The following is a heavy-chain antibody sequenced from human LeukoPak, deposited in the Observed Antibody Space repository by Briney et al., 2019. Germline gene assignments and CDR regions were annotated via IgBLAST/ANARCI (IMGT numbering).Heavy chain of an antibody. V-gene: IGHV4-59*08. CDR3: ARRRSSGWYDY. CDR1: GGSISSYY. D-gene: IGHD6-19*01. CDR2: IYYSGIT. Sequence: SETLSLTCTVSGGSISSYYWSWIRQPPGRGLECIGYIYYSGITNYNPSLKSRVTISVDTSKNQFSLKLSSVTAADTAVYYCARRRSSGWYDYWGQGTLVTVSS. J-gene: IGHJ4*02.